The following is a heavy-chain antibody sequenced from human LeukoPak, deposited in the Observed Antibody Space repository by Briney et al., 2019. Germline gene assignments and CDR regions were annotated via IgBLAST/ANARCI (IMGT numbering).Heavy chain of an antibody. Sequence: GASVKVSCKASGGTFSSYAISWVRQAPGQGLEWMGRIIPILGIANYAQKFQGRVTITADKSTSTAYMELSSLRSEDTAVYYCAKDNSFYAFDYWGQGTLVAVSS. J-gene: IGHJ4*02. CDR2: IIPILGIA. CDR3: AKDNSFYAFDY. CDR1: GGTFSSYA. D-gene: IGHD5/OR15-5a*01. V-gene: IGHV1-69*04.